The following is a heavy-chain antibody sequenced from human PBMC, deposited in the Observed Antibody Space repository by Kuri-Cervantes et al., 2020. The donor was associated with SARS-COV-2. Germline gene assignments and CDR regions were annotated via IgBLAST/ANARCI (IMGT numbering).Heavy chain of an antibody. D-gene: IGHD2-2*02. V-gene: IGHV3-21*01. CDR3: ARICSSTSCYTGWGYYYYGMDV. CDR1: GFTFSSYA. J-gene: IGHJ6*02. CDR2: ISSSSSYI. Sequence: GESLKISCAASGFTFSSYAMSWVRQAPGKGLEWVSSISSSSSYIYYADSVKGRFTISRDNAKNSLYLQMNSLRAEDTAVYYCARICSSTSCYTGWGYYYYGMDVWGQGTTVTVSS.